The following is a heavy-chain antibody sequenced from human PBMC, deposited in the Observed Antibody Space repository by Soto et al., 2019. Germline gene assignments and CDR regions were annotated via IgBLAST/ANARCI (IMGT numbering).Heavy chain of an antibody. J-gene: IGHJ4*02. V-gene: IGHV3-74*03. Sequence: EVQLVESGGGLVQPGESLRLSCAASGFTFSSSWMHWVRQAPGKGLVWVSRINSDGSTTQYADSVRGRFTISRDNAKNTLFLEVNSLPIASMAAYFCACLPMLRGLCVFWGQGTLVTVSS. D-gene: IGHD3-10*01. CDR2: INSDGSTT. CDR3: ACLPMLRGLCVF. CDR1: GFTFSSSW.